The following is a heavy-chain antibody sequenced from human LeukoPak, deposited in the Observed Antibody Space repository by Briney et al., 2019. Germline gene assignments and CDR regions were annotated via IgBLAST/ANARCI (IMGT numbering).Heavy chain of an antibody. Sequence: TSETLSLTCTVSGGSMSGYFWSWIRQPPGKGLEWIGYIYYNGSTNYNPSLKSRVTISVDTSKNQSSLKLSSVTAADTAVYYCARSITSSWYGDFQHWGQGTLVTVSS. CDR3: ARSITSSWYGDFQH. J-gene: IGHJ1*01. D-gene: IGHD6-13*01. V-gene: IGHV4-59*01. CDR1: GGSMSGYF. CDR2: IYYNGST.